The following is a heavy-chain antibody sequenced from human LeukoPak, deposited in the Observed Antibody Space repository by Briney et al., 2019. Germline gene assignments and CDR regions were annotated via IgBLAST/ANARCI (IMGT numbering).Heavy chain of an antibody. CDR2: ISAYNGNT. D-gene: IGHD3-10*01. J-gene: IGHJ3*02. CDR1: GYTFTSYG. Sequence: GASVKVSCKASGYTFTSYGISWVRQAPGQGLEWMGWISAYNGNTNYAQKLQGRVTMTTDTSTSTAYMELRSLRSDDTAVYYCARLNYYGSGSYWHAFDIWGQGTMVTVSS. V-gene: IGHV1-18*01. CDR3: ARLNYYGSGSYWHAFDI.